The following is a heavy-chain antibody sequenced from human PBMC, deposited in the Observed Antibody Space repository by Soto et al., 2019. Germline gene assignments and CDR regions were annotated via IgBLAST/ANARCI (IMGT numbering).Heavy chain of an antibody. Sequence: GGSRGLSCQPSDFPFTSIPLGGVGQPPGKGRNWVPVFIVVGGSTYDADSVKGRFTISRVNSKNTLYLQMNSLRAEDTAVYYCASHALWFGELLYKRVYYYYMDVWGKGTTVTVSS. CDR3: ASHALWFGELLYKRVYYYYMDV. CDR1: DFPFTSIP. CDR2: FIVVGGST. J-gene: IGHJ6*03. V-gene: IGHV3-23*01. D-gene: IGHD3-10*01.